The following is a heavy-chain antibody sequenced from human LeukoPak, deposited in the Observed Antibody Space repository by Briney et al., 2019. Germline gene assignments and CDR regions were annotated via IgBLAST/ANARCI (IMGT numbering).Heavy chain of an antibody. CDR3: ARKEMAPT. V-gene: IGHV3-30*03. D-gene: IGHD5-24*01. CDR1: GFTFSTYD. J-gene: IGHJ5*02. Sequence: SGGSLRLSCAASGFTFSTYDMHWVRQAPGKGLEWVAVISYDGSNKYYADSVKGRFTISRDNSKNTLYLQMNSLRAEDTAVYYCARKEMAPTWGQGTLFTVSS. CDR2: ISYDGSNK.